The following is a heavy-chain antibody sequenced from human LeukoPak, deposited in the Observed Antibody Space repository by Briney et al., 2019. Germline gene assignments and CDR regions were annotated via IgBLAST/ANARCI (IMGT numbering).Heavy chain of an antibody. CDR1: GYTFTSYG. J-gene: IGHJ4*02. V-gene: IGHV1-18*01. CDR2: ISAYNGNT. Sequence: GSVKVSCKASGYTFTSYGISWVRQAPGQGLEWMGWISAYNGNTNYAQKLQGRVTMTTDTSTSTAYMELRSLRSDDTAVYYCARNPYYHDSSGYYFFDYWGQGTLVTVSS. D-gene: IGHD3-22*01. CDR3: ARNPYYHDSSGYYFFDY.